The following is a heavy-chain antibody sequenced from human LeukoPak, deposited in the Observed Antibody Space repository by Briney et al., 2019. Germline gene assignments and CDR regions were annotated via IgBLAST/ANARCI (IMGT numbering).Heavy chain of an antibody. J-gene: IGHJ5*02. CDR3: TRGAVGTGVWFDP. CDR1: GFTFDDYA. CDR2: ISWNSGSI. V-gene: IGHV3-9*01. Sequence: PGRSLRLSCAASGFTFDDYAMHWVRQAPGKGLEWVSGISWNSGSIGYADSVKGRFTISRDNAKNTLHLQMNSLRADDTAVYYCTRGAVGTGVWFDPWGQGTLVTVSS. D-gene: IGHD1-26*01.